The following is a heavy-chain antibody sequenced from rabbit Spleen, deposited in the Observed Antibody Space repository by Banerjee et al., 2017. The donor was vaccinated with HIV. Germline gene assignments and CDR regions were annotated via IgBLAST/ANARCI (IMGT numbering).Heavy chain of an antibody. CDR3: ARDAGSGPYIDGYFSL. V-gene: IGHV1S45*01. Sequence: QEQLVESGGGLVKPEGSLTLTCKASGVSFSDKDVMCWVRQAPGKGLEWIACIYTGNYKTYYASWAKGRFTISKTSSTTVTLQMTSLTVADTATYFCARDAGSGPYIDGYFSLWGQGTLVTVS. CDR2: IYTGNYKT. D-gene: IGHD8-1*01. CDR1: GVSFSDKDV. J-gene: IGHJ4*01.